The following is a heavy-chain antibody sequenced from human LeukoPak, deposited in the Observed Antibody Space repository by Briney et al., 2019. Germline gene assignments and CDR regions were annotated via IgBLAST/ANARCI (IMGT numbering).Heavy chain of an antibody. CDR1: GGSISSYY. V-gene: IGHV4-59*01. Sequence: PSETLSLTCTVSGGSISSYYWSWLRQPPGKGLEWIGYIYYGGSTNYNPSLKSRVTISVDTSKNQFSLKLSSVTAADTAVYYCARGPRPTAIYYYYGMDVWGQGTTVTVSS. D-gene: IGHD4-17*01. CDR2: IYYGGST. J-gene: IGHJ6*02. CDR3: ARGPRPTAIYYYYGMDV.